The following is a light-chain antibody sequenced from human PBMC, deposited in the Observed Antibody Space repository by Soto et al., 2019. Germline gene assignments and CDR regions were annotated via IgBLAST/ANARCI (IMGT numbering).Light chain of an antibody. V-gene: IGKV1-39*01. J-gene: IGKJ4*01. Sequence: DIQMTQSPSSLSASVGDRVTITSRARQTINTYLNWYQQTPGTAHKLLIYDASSLQSGVPSRVRGSGSGTDFTLTITSLQPEEFATYYCKKSYTTPLTFGGGNKVDNK. CDR3: KKSYTTPLT. CDR2: DAS. CDR1: QTINTY.